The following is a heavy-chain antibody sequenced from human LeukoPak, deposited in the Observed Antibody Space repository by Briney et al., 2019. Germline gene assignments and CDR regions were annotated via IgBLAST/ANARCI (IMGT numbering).Heavy chain of an antibody. CDR3: AGRPTGYSSGYIH. CDR1: GITFSNYA. J-gene: IGHJ4*02. Sequence: GGSLRLSCVASGITFSNYAVSWVRQAPEKGLDWVSVISGSAHKIRYADSVKGRFTISRDNSENIVYLQMNNLRVEDTAVYYCAGRPTGYSSGYIHWGQGTLVAVSS. CDR2: ISGSAHKI. V-gene: IGHV3-23*01. D-gene: IGHD5-18*01.